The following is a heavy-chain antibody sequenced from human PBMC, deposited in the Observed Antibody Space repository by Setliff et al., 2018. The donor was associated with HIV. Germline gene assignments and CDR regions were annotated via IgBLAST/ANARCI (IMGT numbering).Heavy chain of an antibody. D-gene: IGHD6-13*01. CDR1: GSSIRSNYY. J-gene: IGHJ5*02. V-gene: IGHV4-38-2*02. Sequence: SETLSPTCTVSGSSIRSNYYWAWIRQAPGKGLEWIGCIDASANTSYIPSLKTRATITIDTSKNQLSLKLRSVTAADTAVYYCARIGSGWSVGWFDPWGQGTRVTVS. CDR3: ARIGSGWSVGWFDP. CDR2: IDASANT.